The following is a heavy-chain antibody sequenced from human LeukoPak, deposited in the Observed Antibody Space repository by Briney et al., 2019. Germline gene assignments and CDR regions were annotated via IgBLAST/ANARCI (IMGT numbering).Heavy chain of an antibody. D-gene: IGHD3-22*01. CDR2: INTNTGNP. J-gene: IGHJ6*02. V-gene: IGHV7-4-1*02. CDR1: GYTFTSYA. Sequence: GASVKVSCKASGYTFTSYAMNWVRQAPGQGLEWMGWINTNTGNPTYAQGFTGRFVFSLDTSVSTAYLQISSLKAEDTAVYYCARVGALYDSSGYYYYYGMDVWGQGTTVIVSS. CDR3: ARVGALYDSSGYYYYYGMDV.